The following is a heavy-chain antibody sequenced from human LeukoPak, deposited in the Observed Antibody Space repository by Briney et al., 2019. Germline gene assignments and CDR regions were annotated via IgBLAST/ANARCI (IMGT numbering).Heavy chain of an antibody. V-gene: IGHV1-18*01. CDR3: ARLSFMSRGFGELNGNFFDY. Sequence: ASVKVPCKASGYTFTSYGISWVRQAPGQGLEWMGWISAYNGNTNYAQKLQGRVTMTTDTSTSTAYMELRSLRSDDTAVYYCARLSFMSRGFGELNGNFFDYWGQGTLVTVSS. CDR2: ISAYNGNT. D-gene: IGHD3-10*01. J-gene: IGHJ4*02. CDR1: GYTFTSYG.